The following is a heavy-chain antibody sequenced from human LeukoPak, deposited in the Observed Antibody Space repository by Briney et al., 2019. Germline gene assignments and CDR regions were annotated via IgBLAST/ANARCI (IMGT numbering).Heavy chain of an antibody. CDR2: VWSGGNNK. J-gene: IGHJ4*02. Sequence: GTSLRLSCAASGFIFTTYGMHWVRQAPGKGLEWVAVVWSGGNNKYYSVSVKGRFTISRDNSKNRLYLEMNSLRAEDTAVYYCAKDGQVGAIGYFDYRGQGTLVTVSS. CDR3: AKDGQVGAIGYFDY. D-gene: IGHD1-26*01. V-gene: IGHV3-33*06. CDR1: GFIFTTYG.